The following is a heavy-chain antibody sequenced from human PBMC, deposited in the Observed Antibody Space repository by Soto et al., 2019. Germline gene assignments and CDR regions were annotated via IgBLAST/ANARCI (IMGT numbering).Heavy chain of an antibody. Sequence: QVQLQQWGAGLLKPSETLSLTCAVYGGSFSGYDWTWIRQPPGTGLEWIGEINHSGSTNYNPSLNSRVTISVDTSKKQFSLKLTSVTAADTAVYYCARDKITGLFDYWGQGTLVTVS. CDR3: ARDKITGLFDY. CDR1: GGSFSGYD. D-gene: IGHD2-8*02. V-gene: IGHV4-34*01. J-gene: IGHJ4*02. CDR2: INHSGST.